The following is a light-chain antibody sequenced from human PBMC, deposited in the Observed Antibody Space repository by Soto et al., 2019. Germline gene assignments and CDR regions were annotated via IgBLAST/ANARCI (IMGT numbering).Light chain of an antibody. J-gene: IGLJ3*02. CDR2: GNN. Sequence: QSVLTQPPSVSGAPGQRVTISCTGTSSNIAARYDVHWYQQIPGKAPKLLIYGNNNRPSGVPDRFSASKSGISASLAITGLQADDEDDYYCQSYDNSLNEWVFGGGTKLTVL. CDR3: QSYDNSLNEWV. V-gene: IGLV1-40*01. CDR1: SSNIAARYD.